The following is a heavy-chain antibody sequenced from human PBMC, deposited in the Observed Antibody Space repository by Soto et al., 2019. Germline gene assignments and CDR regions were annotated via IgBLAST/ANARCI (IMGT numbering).Heavy chain of an antibody. J-gene: IGHJ4*02. V-gene: IGHV3-64D*06. CDR1: GFTFTNYA. D-gene: IGHD2-2*01. CDR3: VARYCSSTTCYQVDY. Sequence: QPVGSLRLSCSASGFTFTNYAIHWIRQAPGKGLEYVSAISSTGGSTYYADSVKGRFTISRDNSKNTVYLQMSSLRSEDSAVYYCVARYCSSTTCYQVDYWGQGTLVTVSS. CDR2: ISSTGGST.